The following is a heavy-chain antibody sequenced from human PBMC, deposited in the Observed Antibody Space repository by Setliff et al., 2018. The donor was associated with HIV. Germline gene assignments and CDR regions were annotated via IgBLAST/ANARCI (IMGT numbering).Heavy chain of an antibody. CDR2: ISVYNGNT. J-gene: IGHJ6*03. D-gene: IGHD2-8*01. CDR1: GYTFSDYG. CDR3: ARTPRIMVTLKGEYYYYYMDV. V-gene: IGHV1-18*01. Sequence: VKVSCKTSGYTFSDYGITWVRQAPGQGLEWMGWISVYNGNTNYAQKFQGRLSMSTASSTSTANMFLRSLRYDDTAVYYCARTPRIMVTLKGEYYYYYMDVWGKGTTVTVSS.